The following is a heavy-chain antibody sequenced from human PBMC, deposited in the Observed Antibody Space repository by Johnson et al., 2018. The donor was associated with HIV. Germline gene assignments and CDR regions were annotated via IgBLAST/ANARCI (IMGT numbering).Heavy chain of an antibody. CDR1: GFTFSSYA. J-gene: IGHJ3*02. CDR2: ISSSGSTI. V-gene: IGHV3-48*04. Sequence: VQLVESGGGVVQPGRSLRLSCAASGFTFSSYAMHWVRQAPGKGLEWVSYISSSGSTIYYADSVKGRFTISRDNAKNSLYLRMNSLRAEDTAVYYCARERGRIAADAFDIWGQGTMVTVSS. CDR3: ARERGRIAADAFDI. D-gene: IGHD6-13*01.